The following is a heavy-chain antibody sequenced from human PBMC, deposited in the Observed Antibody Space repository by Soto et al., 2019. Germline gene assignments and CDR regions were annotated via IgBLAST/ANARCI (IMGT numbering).Heavy chain of an antibody. J-gene: IGHJ1*01. D-gene: IGHD6-19*01. V-gene: IGHV4-59*01. CDR3: ARDRREAVAGYILDN. CDR1: GGSISSNY. Sequence: SQTLSLTCTVSGGSISSNYWTWIRQPPGKGLEWIGYVYNSGSTNYNPSLKSRVTISEDTSKSQFSLKVNSMTAADTAVYYCARDRREAVAGYILDNWGQRTLVTV. CDR2: VYNSGST.